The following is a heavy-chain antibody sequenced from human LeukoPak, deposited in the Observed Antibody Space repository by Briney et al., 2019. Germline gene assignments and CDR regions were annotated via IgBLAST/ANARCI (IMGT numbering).Heavy chain of an antibody. J-gene: IGHJ4*02. CDR3: ARHVSVHYSSFDY. V-gene: IGHV4-59*08. D-gene: IGHD2-15*01. CDR2: IYYSGST. CDR1: GGSISSYY. Sequence: SETLSLICTVSGGSISSYYWSWIRQPPGKGLEWIGYIYYSGSTNYNPSLKSRVTISVDTSKNQFSLKLSSVTAADTAVYYCARHVSVHYSSFDYWGRGTLVTVSS.